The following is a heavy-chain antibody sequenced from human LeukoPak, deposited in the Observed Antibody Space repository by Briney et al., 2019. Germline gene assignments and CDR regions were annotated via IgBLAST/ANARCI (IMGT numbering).Heavy chain of an antibody. J-gene: IGHJ6*03. Sequence: SETLSLTCTVSGGSISSSSYYWGWIRQPPGKGLEWIGSIYYSGSTYYNPSLKSRVTISVDTSKNQFSLKLSSVTAADTAVYYCARRQSLRYFDWFSPYMDVWGKGTTVTISS. CDR2: IYYSGST. D-gene: IGHD3-9*01. V-gene: IGHV4-39*07. CDR3: ARRQSLRYFDWFSPYMDV. CDR1: GGSISSSSYY.